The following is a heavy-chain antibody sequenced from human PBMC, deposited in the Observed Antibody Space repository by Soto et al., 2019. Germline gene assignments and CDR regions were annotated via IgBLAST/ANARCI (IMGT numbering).Heavy chain of an antibody. CDR1: GGTFSSYA. Sequence: SVKVSCKASGGTFSSYAISWVRQAPGQGLEWMGGIIPIFGTANYAQKFQGRVTITADESTSTAYMELSSLRSEDTAVYYCARDLGDSSSWYPFDYWGQGTLVTVSS. J-gene: IGHJ4*02. V-gene: IGHV1-69*13. D-gene: IGHD6-13*01. CDR3: ARDLGDSSSWYPFDY. CDR2: IIPIFGTA.